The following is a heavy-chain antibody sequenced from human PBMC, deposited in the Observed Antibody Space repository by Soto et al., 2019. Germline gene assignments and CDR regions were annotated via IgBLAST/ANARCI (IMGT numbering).Heavy chain of an antibody. Sequence: QSGGSLRLSCTASGFTFGDYAMSWVRQTPGQGLEWVGFIGSKAYGGTTEYAASVKGRFTISRDDSKSIAYLQMNSLKTEDTAVYYCTSQMDDFWSGYYVGNWGQGTLVTVSS. D-gene: IGHD3-3*01. CDR1: GFTFGDYA. CDR3: TSQMDDFWSGYYVGN. CDR2: IGSKAYGGTT. V-gene: IGHV3-49*04. J-gene: IGHJ4*02.